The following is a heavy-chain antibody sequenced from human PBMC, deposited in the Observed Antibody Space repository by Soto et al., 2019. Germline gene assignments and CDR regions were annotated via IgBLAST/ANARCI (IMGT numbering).Heavy chain of an antibody. D-gene: IGHD6-19*01. CDR3: ARDHINGWKFDY. Sequence: ASVKVSCKASGYTFTSYGIRWVRQAPGQGLEWMGWISAYNGNTNYAQKLQGRVTTTTDTSTSTAYMELRSLRSDDTAVYYCARDHINGWKFDYWGQGTLVTVSS. CDR2: ISAYNGNT. CDR1: GYTFTSYG. J-gene: IGHJ4*02. V-gene: IGHV1-18*04.